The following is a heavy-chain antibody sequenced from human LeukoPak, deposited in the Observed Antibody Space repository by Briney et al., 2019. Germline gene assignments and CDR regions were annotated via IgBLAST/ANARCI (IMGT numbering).Heavy chain of an antibody. CDR3: ARDGVTGNWKGTGYYYMDV. D-gene: IGHD1-20*01. V-gene: IGHV3-48*01. CDR2: ISSSSSTI. J-gene: IGHJ6*03. Sequence: GGSLRLSCAASGFTFSSYEMNWVRQAPGKGLEWVSYISSSSSTIYYADSVKGRFTISRDNAKNSLYLQMNSLRAEDTAVYYCARDGVTGNWKGTGYYYMDVWGKGTTVTVSS. CDR1: GFTFSSYE.